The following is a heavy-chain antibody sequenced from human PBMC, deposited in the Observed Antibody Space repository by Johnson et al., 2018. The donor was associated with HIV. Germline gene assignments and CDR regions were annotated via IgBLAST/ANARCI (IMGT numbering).Heavy chain of an antibody. Sequence: VQLVESGGGLVQPGGSLRLSCAASGFTFSSYAMSWVRQAPGKGLEWVSAIRCSGGTTYYADSAQRRFTISRDTSKNTLYLQMNSLRVEDTAMYHCARDGGEWLLSTAFDIWGQGTMVTVSS. J-gene: IGHJ3*02. D-gene: IGHD3-3*01. CDR3: ARDGGEWLLSTAFDI. CDR2: IRCSGGTT. V-gene: IGHV3-23*04. CDR1: GFTFSSYA.